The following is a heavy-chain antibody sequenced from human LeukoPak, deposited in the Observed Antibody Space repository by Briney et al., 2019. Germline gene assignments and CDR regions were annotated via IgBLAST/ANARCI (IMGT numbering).Heavy chain of an antibody. CDR3: AKVLYISGWSDAFDI. J-gene: IGHJ3*02. CDR1: GFTFSSYA. CDR2: ISGSGGIT. D-gene: IGHD6-19*01. V-gene: IGHV3-23*01. Sequence: GGSLRLSCAASGFTFSSYAMSWVRQAPGKGLEWVSAISGSGGITYYADSAKGRFTISRDNSKNTLYLQMNSLRAEDTAVYYCAKVLYISGWSDAFDIWGQGTMVIVSS.